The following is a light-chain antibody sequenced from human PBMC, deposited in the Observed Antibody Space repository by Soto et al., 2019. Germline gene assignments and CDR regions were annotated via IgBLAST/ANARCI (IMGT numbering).Light chain of an antibody. CDR3: QQYNNWPRT. Sequence: DAVMTQSPDSLAVALGEGGTINCRWSQRSFSSSNNKNSLAWFQQKPGQPPKLLIYWASTRESGVPDRFSGSGSGTEFTLTISSLQSEDFAVYYCQQYNNWPRTFGQGTKVDIK. CDR1: QRSFSSSNNKNS. V-gene: IGKV4-1*01. J-gene: IGKJ1*01. CDR2: WAS.